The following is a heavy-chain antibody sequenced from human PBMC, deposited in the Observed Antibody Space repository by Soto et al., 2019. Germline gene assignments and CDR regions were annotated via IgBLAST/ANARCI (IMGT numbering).Heavy chain of an antibody. Sequence: SETLSLTCTVSGGSISSGGYYWSWIRQHPGKGLEWIGYIYYSGSTYYNPSLKSRVTISVDTSKNQFSLKLSSVTAADTAVYYCARAISGYDRNYHFHYWGQGTLVTVSS. V-gene: IGHV4-31*03. D-gene: IGHD5-12*01. CDR2: IYYSGST. CDR3: ARAISGYDRNYHFHY. J-gene: IGHJ4*02. CDR1: GGSISSGGYY.